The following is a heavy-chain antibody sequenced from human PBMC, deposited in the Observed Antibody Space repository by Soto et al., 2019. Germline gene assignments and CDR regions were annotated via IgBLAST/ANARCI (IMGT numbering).Heavy chain of an antibody. D-gene: IGHD2-8*01. J-gene: IGHJ5*02. CDR3: ARIRIEASVLDP. CDR1: GYTFTRCD. Sequence: ASVKVSCKTSGYTFTRCDIHWVRQAPGQGLEWMGWINPYSGDTKYEQKFQGRVTLTRDTSISPAYMELSSLRSDDTAVYYCARIRIEASVLDPWGQGTLVTVSS. CDR2: INPYSGDT. V-gene: IGHV1-2*02.